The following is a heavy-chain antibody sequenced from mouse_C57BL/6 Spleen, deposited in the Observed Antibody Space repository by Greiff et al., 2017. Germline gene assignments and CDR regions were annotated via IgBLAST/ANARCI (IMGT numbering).Heavy chain of an antibody. J-gene: IGHJ4*01. CDR2: IWRGGST. Sequence: VQLQQSGPGLVQPSQSLSITCTVSGFSLTSYGVHWVRQSPGKGLEWLGVIWRGGSTDYNEAFMSRLSITKDNSKSQVFFKMNSLQADDTAIYYCAKRHSSNYAMDYWGQGTSVTVSS. CDR3: AKRHSSNYAMDY. V-gene: IGHV2-5*01. D-gene: IGHD1-1*01. CDR1: GFSLTSYG.